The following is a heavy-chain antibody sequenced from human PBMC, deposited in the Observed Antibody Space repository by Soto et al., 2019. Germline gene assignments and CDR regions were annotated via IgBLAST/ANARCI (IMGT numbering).Heavy chain of an antibody. V-gene: IGHV3-30-3*01. J-gene: IGHJ6*02. CDR1: GFTFISYA. CDR3: ARSRHGSGSYTHFYYGLDV. CDR2: ISFDGSTE. Sequence: QVQLVESGGGVVQPGRSLRLSCAASGFTFISYAMHWVRQAPGKGLEWVAVISFDGSTEYLADSVKGRFTISRYNSKNSVYLQMNSLRSEDTAVYYCARSRHGSGSYTHFYYGLDVWGQGTTVTVSS. D-gene: IGHD3-10*01.